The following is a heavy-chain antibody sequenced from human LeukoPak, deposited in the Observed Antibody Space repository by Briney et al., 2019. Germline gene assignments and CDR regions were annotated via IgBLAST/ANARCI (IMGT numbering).Heavy chain of an antibody. CDR1: GFNFSSYA. J-gene: IGHJ4*02. Sequence: GGSLRLSCVASGFNFSSYALSCVRQAPGKGLEWVSSISSSSRYIYYADSMEGRFTISRDNTKNSLSLQMNSLRAEDTAVYYCARGAAAGFDPYYFDYWGRGALVTVSS. D-gene: IGHD6-13*01. CDR2: ISSSSRYI. V-gene: IGHV3-21*01. CDR3: ARGAAAGFDPYYFDY.